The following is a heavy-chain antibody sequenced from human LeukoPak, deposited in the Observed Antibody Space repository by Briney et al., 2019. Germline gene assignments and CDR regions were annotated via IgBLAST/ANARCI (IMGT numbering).Heavy chain of an antibody. CDR3: ARASSSGLPFDY. CDR2: INWNGGST. Sequence: GGSLRLSCAASGFTFDDYGMTWVRQAPGEGLEWVSAINWNGGSTGYADSVKGRFTISRDNAKHSLYLQMNSLRAEDTAVYYCARASSSGLPFDYWGQGTLVTVSS. V-gene: IGHV3-20*04. J-gene: IGHJ4*02. CDR1: GFTFDDYG. D-gene: IGHD6-19*01.